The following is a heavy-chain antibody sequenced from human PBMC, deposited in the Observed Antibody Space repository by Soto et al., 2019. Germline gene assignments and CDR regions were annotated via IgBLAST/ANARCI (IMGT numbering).Heavy chain of an antibody. J-gene: IGHJ6*02. CDR2: IFSNDEK. Sequence: QVTLKESGPVLVKPTETLTLTCTVSGFSLSNARMGVSWIRQPPGKALEWLAHIFSNDEKSYSTSLKSRLTISKDTSKSHVVLTMTHMHPVDTATYYCARPRGYSSSSVSYYYYGMGVWGQGNTVTVSS. V-gene: IGHV2-26*01. D-gene: IGHD6-6*01. CDR1: GFSLSNARMG. CDR3: ARPRGYSSSSVSYYYYGMGV.